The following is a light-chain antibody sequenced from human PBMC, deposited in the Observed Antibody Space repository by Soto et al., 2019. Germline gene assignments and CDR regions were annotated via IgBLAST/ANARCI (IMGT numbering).Light chain of an antibody. CDR3: QQGGNWPVT. J-gene: IGKJ5*01. CDR1: QDVGTY. CDR2: GAS. V-gene: IGKV3D-11*01. Sequence: VLTQSPVTLSLSPGARATLSCRASQDVGTYVAWYQVRGGQAPRLLISGASKRATGIPDRINGGGSGADFILTINSLESGDSAVYFCQQGGNWPVTFGPGTRVEIK.